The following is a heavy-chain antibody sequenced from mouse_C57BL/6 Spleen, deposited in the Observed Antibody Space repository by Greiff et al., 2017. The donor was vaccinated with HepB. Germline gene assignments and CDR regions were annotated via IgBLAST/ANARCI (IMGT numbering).Heavy chain of an antibody. D-gene: IGHD1-1*01. Sequence: VQLQQSGTVLARPGASVKMSCKTSGYTFTSYWMHWVKQRPGQGLEWIGAIYPGNSDTSYNQKFKGKAKLTAVTSASTAYMELSSLTNEDSAVYYCTRRGTTVVAPFAYWGQGTLVTVSA. CDR1: GYTFTSYW. J-gene: IGHJ3*01. CDR3: TRRGTTVVAPFAY. V-gene: IGHV1-5*01. CDR2: IYPGNSDT.